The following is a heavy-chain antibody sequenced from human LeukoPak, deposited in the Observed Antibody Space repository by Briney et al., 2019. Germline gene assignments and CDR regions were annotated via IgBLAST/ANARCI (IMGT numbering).Heavy chain of an antibody. CDR3: AGDRATSYFDY. CDR2: IWYGGSNK. Sequence: GGSLRLSYAASGFTFRSHGMHWVRQAPGKGLEWVAFIWYGGSNKYYTDSVKGRFTISRDNSKNTLYLQMNSLRAEDTAVYYCAGDRATSYFDYWGQGALVTISS. D-gene: IGHD1-26*01. CDR1: GFTFRSHG. V-gene: IGHV3-33*01. J-gene: IGHJ4*02.